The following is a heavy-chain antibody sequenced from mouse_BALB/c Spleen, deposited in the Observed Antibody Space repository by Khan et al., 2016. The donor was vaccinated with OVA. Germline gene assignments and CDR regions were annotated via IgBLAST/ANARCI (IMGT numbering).Heavy chain of an antibody. CDR1: GFSLTSYG. CDR2: IWAGGST. D-gene: IGHD1-3*01. CDR3: VRLEDI. J-gene: IGHJ2*01. Sequence: VELVESGPGLVAPSQSLSITCTISGFSLTSYGVHWVRQPPGKGLEWLGVIWAGGSTNYNSALMSRLSISKDNSKSQVISKMNGLQTEDTAMYYCVRLEDIWGQGTTLTVSS. V-gene: IGHV2-9*02.